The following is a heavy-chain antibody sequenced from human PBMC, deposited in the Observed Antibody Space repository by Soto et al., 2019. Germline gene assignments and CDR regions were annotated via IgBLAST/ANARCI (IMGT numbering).Heavy chain of an antibody. V-gene: IGHV3-7*04. Sequence: EVQLVESGGGLVQPGGSLRLSCAVSGITFSTYWMNWVRQAPGKGLEWVANIKQDGSEKHYVDSVKGRFTISRDNANKSFYLQMNSLRVEDTAVYYCAGGSAWTEDYWGQGTLVTVSS. D-gene: IGHD3-3*01. J-gene: IGHJ4*02. CDR1: GITFSTYW. CDR2: IKQDGSEK. CDR3: AGGSAWTEDY.